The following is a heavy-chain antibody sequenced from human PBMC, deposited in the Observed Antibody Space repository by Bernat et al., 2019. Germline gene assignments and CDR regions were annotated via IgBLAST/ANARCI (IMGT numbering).Heavy chain of an antibody. CDR1: GFTFSNYV. CDR3: AIAPKY. Sequence: EVQLLESGGGLIQPGGSLRLSCAASGFTFSNYVMSWVRQAPGKGLDWVSGISGSGSSTYYADSVKGRFTISRDNPKNTLYLQMNSLRAEDTAIYYCAIAPKYWGEGTLVTVSS. V-gene: IGHV3-23*01. CDR2: ISGSGSST. J-gene: IGHJ4*02.